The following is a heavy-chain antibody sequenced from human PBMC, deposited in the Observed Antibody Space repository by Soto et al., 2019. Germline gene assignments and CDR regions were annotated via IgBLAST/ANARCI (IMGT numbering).Heavy chain of an antibody. CDR2: ISSSGSTI. V-gene: IGHV3-11*01. J-gene: IGHJ6*04. Sequence: VGSLRLSCAASGFTFSDYYMSWIRQAPGKGLEWVSYISSSGSTIYYADSVKGRFTISRDSAKNSLYLQMNSLRAEDTAVYYCARPYGDWPLDVWGKGTTVTVSS. D-gene: IGHD4-17*01. CDR3: ARPYGDWPLDV. CDR1: GFTFSDYY.